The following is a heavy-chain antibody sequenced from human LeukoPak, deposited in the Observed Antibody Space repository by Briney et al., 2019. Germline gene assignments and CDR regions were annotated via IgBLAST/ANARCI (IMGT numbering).Heavy chain of an antibody. CDR1: GGSISSYY. D-gene: IGHD1-26*01. V-gene: IGHV4-59*12. J-gene: IGHJ4*02. Sequence: PSETLSLTCAVSGGSISSYYWNWIRQPPGKGLEWIGNIYYSGSTYYNPSLKSRVTISVDTSKNQFSLRLSSVTAADTAVYYCARGSGGSGSYFDYWGQGTLVTVSS. CDR3: ARGSGGSGSYFDY. CDR2: IYYSGST.